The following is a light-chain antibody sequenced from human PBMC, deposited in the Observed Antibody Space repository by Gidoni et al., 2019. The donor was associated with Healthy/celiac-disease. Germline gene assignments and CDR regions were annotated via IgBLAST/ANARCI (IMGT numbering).Light chain of an antibody. J-gene: IGKJ1*01. CDR2: AAS. CDR3: QQSYSTWPT. Sequence: DIQMTQSPSSLSASVGDRVTLPCRASQSISSYLNWYQQKPGKAPKLLIYAASSLQSGVPSRFSGRGSWTDFTLTISSPQPEDFATYYCQQSYSTWPTFGQGTKVEIK. V-gene: IGKV1-39*01. CDR1: QSISSY.